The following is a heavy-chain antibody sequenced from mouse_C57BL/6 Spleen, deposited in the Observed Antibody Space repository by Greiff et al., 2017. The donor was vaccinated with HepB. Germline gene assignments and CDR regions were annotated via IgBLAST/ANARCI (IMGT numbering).Heavy chain of an antibody. V-gene: IGHV1-55*01. D-gene: IGHD2-4*01. CDR2: IYPGSGST. CDR3: AIYYDYDAWFAY. Sequence: QVQLQQPGAELVKPGASVKMSCKASGYTFTSYWITWVKQRPGQGLEWIGDIYPGSGSTNYNEKFKSKATLTVDTSFSTAYMQLSSLTSEDSAVYYCAIYYDYDAWFAYWGQGTLVTVSA. CDR1: GYTFTSYW. J-gene: IGHJ3*01.